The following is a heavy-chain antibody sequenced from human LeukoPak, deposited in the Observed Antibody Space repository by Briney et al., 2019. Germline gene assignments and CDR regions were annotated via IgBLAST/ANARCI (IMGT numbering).Heavy chain of an antibody. Sequence: SVKVSCKASGCTFTSYSISWVRQAPGQGLEWMGGINPNCGTANYAQKFQGRVTITTDKSTSTAYMELSSLRSEDTAVYYCAAGYSSGLSAFDFWGQGTMVTVSS. CDR1: GCTFTSYS. D-gene: IGHD6-25*01. CDR3: AAGYSSGLSAFDF. V-gene: IGHV1-69*05. J-gene: IGHJ3*01. CDR2: INPNCGTA.